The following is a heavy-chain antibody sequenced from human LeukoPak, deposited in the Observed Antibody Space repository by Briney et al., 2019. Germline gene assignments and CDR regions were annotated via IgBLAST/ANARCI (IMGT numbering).Heavy chain of an antibody. CDR3: AKDSGSYYGATLS. J-gene: IGHJ4*02. CDR2: IWYDGSNK. V-gene: IGHV3-30*02. D-gene: IGHD1-26*01. CDR1: GFTFSSYG. Sequence: GGSLRLSCAASGFTFSSYGMHWVRQAPGKGLEWVAVIWYDGSNKYYADSVKGRFTISRDNSKNTLYLQMNSLRAEGTAVYYCAKDSGSYYGATLSWGQGTLVTVSS.